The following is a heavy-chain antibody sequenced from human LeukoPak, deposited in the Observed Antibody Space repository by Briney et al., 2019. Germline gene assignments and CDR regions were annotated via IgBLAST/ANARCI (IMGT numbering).Heavy chain of an antibody. CDR3: ARDSNPDYYDSSGYPPDY. CDR1: GFTFSNYW. D-gene: IGHD3-22*01. V-gene: IGHV3-7*01. CDR2: MKQDGSER. Sequence: GGSLRLSCAAAGFTFSNYWIDWVRQAPGKGLEWVATMKQDGSERHYLESVKGRFTISRDNAKNSLYLQMNSLRAEDTAVYYCARDSNPDYYDSSGYPPDYWGQGTLVTVSS. J-gene: IGHJ4*02.